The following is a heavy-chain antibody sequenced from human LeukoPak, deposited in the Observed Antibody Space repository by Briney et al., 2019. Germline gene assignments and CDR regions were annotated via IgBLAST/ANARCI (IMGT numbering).Heavy chain of an antibody. CDR2: TYYRSKWYN. J-gene: IGHJ4*02. Sequence: SQTLSLTCAISGDSVSSNSAAWNWLRQPPSRDLEWLGRTYYRSKWYNDYAVSVKSRITLNPDTSKNQFSLQLNSVTPEDTAVYYCARGHGGSWFDYWGQGTLVTVSS. CDR3: ARGHGGSWFDY. CDR1: GDSVSSNSAA. D-gene: IGHD1-26*01. V-gene: IGHV6-1*01.